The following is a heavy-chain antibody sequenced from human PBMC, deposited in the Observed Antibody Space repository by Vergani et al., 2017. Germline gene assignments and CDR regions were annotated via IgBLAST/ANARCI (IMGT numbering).Heavy chain of an antibody. CDR3: ARDKGYYYDSSGYPDY. Sequence: EVQLVESGGGLVQPGGSLRLSCAASGFTFSSYSMNWVRQAPGKGLEWVSYISSSSSTIYYADYVEGRFTISRDNAKNSLYLQMNSLRAEVTAVYYCARDKGYYYDSSGYPDYWGQGTLVTVSS. V-gene: IGHV3-48*01. CDR1: GFTFSSYS. D-gene: IGHD3-22*01. J-gene: IGHJ4*02. CDR2: ISSSSSTI.